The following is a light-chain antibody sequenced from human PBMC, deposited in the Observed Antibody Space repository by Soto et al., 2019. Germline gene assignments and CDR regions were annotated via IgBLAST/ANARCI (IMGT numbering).Light chain of an antibody. V-gene: IGLV2-14*01. CDR3: SSYTTSSTLSYV. J-gene: IGLJ1*01. CDR1: SSDVGGYHY. CDR2: DVS. Sequence: QSALTQPASVSGSPGQSITISCTGTSSDVGGYHYVSWYHQHPGKAPKLMSYDVSNRPSGVSNRFSGSKSGNTASLTISGLQAEDEADYYCSSYTTSSTLSYVFGTGTKVTVL.